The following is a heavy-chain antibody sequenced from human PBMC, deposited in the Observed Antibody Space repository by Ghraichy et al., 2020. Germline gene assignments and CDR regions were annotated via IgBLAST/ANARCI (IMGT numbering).Heavy chain of an antibody. CDR3: ARGGHSGYDWRFDP. D-gene: IGHD5-12*01. CDR2: IGRSGSTI. J-gene: IGHJ5*02. CDR1: GFTFSDYY. V-gene: IGHV3-11*01. Sequence: GGSLRLSCAASGFTFSDYYMSWIRQAPGKGLEWVSHIGRSGSTIYYADTVKGRFTISRDNAKNSLNLQMNSLRAEDTAVYYCARGGHSGYDWRFDPWGQGTLVTVSS.